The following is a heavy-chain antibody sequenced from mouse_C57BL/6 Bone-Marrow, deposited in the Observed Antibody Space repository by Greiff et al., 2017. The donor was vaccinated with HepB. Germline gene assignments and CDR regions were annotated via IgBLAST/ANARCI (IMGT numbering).Heavy chain of an antibody. V-gene: IGHV1-26*01. Sequence: VQLQQSGPELVKPGASVKISCKASGYTFTDYYMNWVKQSHGKSLEWIGDINPNNGGTSYNQKFKGKATLTVDKSSSTAYMELRSLTSEDSAVYYCARVWLDYFDYWGQGTTLTVSS. J-gene: IGHJ2*01. CDR1: GYTFTDYY. D-gene: IGHD2-2*01. CDR2: INPNNGGT. CDR3: ARVWLDYFDY.